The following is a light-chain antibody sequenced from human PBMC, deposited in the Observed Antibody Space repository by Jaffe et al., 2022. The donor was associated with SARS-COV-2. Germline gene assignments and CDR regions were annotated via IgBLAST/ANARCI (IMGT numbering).Light chain of an antibody. CDR1: SRDIGIYNY. CDR3: SSYTTSTALI. CDR2: DVI. V-gene: IGLV2-14*03. J-gene: IGLJ2*01. Sequence: QSALTQPASVSGSPGQSITIFCTGTSRDIGIYNYVSWYQQHPGKAPKLMIYDVITRPSGVSNRFSGSKSGNTASLTISGLQAEDEAYYYCSSYTTSTALIFGGGTKLAVL.